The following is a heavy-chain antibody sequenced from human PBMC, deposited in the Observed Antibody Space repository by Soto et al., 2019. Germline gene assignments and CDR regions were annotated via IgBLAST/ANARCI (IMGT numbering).Heavy chain of an antibody. CDR1: GFSLSTSGVG. V-gene: IGHV2-5*02. D-gene: IGHD2-2*01. Sequence: QITLKESGPTLVKPTQTLTLTCTFSGFSLSTSGVGVGWIRQPPGKALEWLALIYWDDDKWYSPSLKSRLTVTKDTSKSQVVLTMTNLDPVDTATYYCAHSPPSTSLRRWFYPWGQGTLVTVSS. CDR3: AHSPPSTSLRRWFYP. J-gene: IGHJ5*02. CDR2: IYWDDDK.